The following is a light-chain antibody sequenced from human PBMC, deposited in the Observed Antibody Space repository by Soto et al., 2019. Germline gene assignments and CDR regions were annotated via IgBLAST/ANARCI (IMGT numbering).Light chain of an antibody. CDR3: QQANGFPPLT. CDR2: GAS. Sequence: DIQMTQSPSSVSASVGDRVTITCRASQDISSWLAWYQQKPGKAPKLLIYGASSLQSGVPSRFSGSGSGTDFTLTISSLQPEDFATYYCQQANGFPPLTFGGGTKVEIK. J-gene: IGKJ4*01. V-gene: IGKV1-12*01. CDR1: QDISSW.